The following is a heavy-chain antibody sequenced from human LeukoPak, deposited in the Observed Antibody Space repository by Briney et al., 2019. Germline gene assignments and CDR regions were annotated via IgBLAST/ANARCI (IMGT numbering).Heavy chain of an antibody. V-gene: IGHV3-30*02. J-gene: IGHJ4*02. CDR2: IRYDGSNK. CDR3: ARSYGDYVDFDY. Sequence: GSLRLSCAASGFTFSSYGMHWVRQAPGKGLEWVAFIRYDGSNKYYADSVKGRFTISRDNAKNTLYLQMNSLRAEDTAVYYCARSYGDYVDFDYWGQGTLVTVSS. D-gene: IGHD4-17*01. CDR1: GFTFSSYG.